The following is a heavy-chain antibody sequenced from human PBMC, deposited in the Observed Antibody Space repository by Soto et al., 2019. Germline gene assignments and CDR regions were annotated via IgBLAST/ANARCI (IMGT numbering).Heavy chain of an antibody. V-gene: IGHV3-49*03. CDR1: GFTFPDYG. D-gene: IGHD4-17*01. CDR3: AKKFDYGDYPFYFDY. CDR2: IRSRPYGGTT. Sequence: EVQLVESGGGLIQPGRSLRLSCTPSGFTFPDYGVSWFRQAPGKGLEWLGFIRSRPYGGTTEYAASVEGRFTISRDNSEGIAYLQMNSLKAEDTAVYYGAKKFDYGDYPFYFDYWGQGTLVTVSS. J-gene: IGHJ4*02.